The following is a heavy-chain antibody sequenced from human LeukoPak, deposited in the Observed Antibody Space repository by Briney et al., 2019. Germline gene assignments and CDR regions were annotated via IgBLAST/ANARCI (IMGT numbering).Heavy chain of an antibody. V-gene: IGHV3-33*01. CDR3: ARTPYDSSAPCFDY. CDR1: GFTFSSYG. J-gene: IGHJ4*02. Sequence: QPGRSLRLSCGASGFTFSSYGMHWVRQAPGKGLGWVAVIWYDGSNKDYADSVKGRFTISRDNSKNTLYLQMNSLRAEDTAVYYCARTPYDSSAPCFDYWGQGTLVTVSS. CDR2: IWYDGSNK. D-gene: IGHD3-22*01.